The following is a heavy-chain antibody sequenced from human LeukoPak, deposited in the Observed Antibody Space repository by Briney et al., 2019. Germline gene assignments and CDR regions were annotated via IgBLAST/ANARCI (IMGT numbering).Heavy chain of an antibody. CDR3: ARGGFYGDYGLDY. CDR2: INHSGST. D-gene: IGHD4-17*01. J-gene: IGHJ4*02. V-gene: IGHV4-34*01. Sequence: PSETLSLTCAVYGGSFSGYYWSWIRQPPGKGLEWIGEINHSGSTNYNPSLKSRVTISVDTSKNQFSLKLSSVTAADTAVYYCARGGFYGDYGLDYWGQGTLVTASS. CDR1: GGSFSGYY.